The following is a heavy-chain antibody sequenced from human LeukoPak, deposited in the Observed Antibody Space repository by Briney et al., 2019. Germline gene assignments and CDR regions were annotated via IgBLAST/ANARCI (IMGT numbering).Heavy chain of an antibody. CDR1: GFTVSSNY. CDR2: SYSGSST. V-gene: IGHV3-53*05. CDR3: ARGHQQTDNDDFWSGYRLGGFDY. Sequence: GGSLRLSCAASGFTVSSNYMSWVRQAPGKGLEWVSVSYSGSSTYYAYSAKGRFTISRDNAKNTLYLQMNGLTAEDTAVYYRARGHQQTDNDDFWSGYRLGGFDYWGQGPLVTVSS. D-gene: IGHD3-3*01. J-gene: IGHJ4*02.